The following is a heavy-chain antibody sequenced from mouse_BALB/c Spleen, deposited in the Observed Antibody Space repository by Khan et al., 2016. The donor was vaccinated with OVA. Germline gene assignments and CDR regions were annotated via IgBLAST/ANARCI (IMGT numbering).Heavy chain of an antibody. D-gene: IGHD4-1*01. V-gene: IGHV3-2*02. CDR1: GYSITRDYA. J-gene: IGHJ4*01. CDR2: ISNSGST. Sequence: EVQLQESGPGLVKPSQSLSLTCTVTGYSITRDYAWNWIRQFPGNKLEWMGYISNSGSTTYNPSLKSRILIPRTTSKNRFFLQLHSVTTEETATYYGSSELGRYDAMDYWGQGTSVTVSS. CDR3: SSELGRYDAMDY.